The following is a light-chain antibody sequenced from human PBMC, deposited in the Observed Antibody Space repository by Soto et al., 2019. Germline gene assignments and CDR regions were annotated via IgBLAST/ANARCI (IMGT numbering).Light chain of an antibody. V-gene: IGKV1-5*01. CDR3: QQYNSFHT. CDR1: QSISSW. CDR2: DAS. Sequence: DIQMTQSPSTLSASVGDRVTSTCRASQSISSWVAWYQQKPGKAPKLLIYDASSLESGVPSRFSGSGSGTEFTLTISSLQPDDFATYYCQQYNSFHTFGQGTKLEIK. J-gene: IGKJ2*01.